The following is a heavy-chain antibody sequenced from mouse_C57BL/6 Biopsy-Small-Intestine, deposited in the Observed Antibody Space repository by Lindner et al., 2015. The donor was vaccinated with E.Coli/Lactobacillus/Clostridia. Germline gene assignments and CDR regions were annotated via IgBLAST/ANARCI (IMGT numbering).Heavy chain of an antibody. J-gene: IGHJ2*01. V-gene: IGHV1-81*01. D-gene: IGHD2-3*01. Sequence: VQLQESGAELARPGASVKLSCKASGYTFTSYGISWVKQRTGQGLEWIGEIYPRSGNTYYNEKFKGKATLTADKSSSTAYMELRSLTSEDSAVYFCARSDGSYYFDYWGQGTTLTVSS. CDR3: ARSDGSYYFDY. CDR1: GYTFTSYG. CDR2: IYPRSGNT.